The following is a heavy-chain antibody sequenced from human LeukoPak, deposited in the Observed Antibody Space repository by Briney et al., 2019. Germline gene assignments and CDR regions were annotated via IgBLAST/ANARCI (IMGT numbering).Heavy chain of an antibody. CDR2: ISSSGSTI. V-gene: IGHV3-48*03. Sequence: GGSLRLSCVASGFTFSSYEMNWVRQAPGKGLEWVSYISSSGSTIYYADYVKDRFTISRDNAKNSLYLQMNSLRAEDTAVYYCAELGITMIGGGWGKGTTVTISS. J-gene: IGHJ6*04. D-gene: IGHD3-10*02. CDR1: GFTFSSYE. CDR3: AELGITMIGGG.